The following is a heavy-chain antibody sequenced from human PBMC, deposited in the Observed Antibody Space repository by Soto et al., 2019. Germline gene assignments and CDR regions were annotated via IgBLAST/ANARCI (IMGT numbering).Heavy chain of an antibody. CDR3: ARDTYCSGGTCPPLYYYYGMDV. Sequence: GASGKVSCEASGYTFPHSGISWVRPAPGQKLEWMGLISAHNANRNYSQKIQGRVTMTTDTSTSTAYMELRSLRSDDTAVYYCARDTYCSGGTCPPLYYYYGMDVWGQGTTVTVSS. CDR2: ISAHNANR. V-gene: IGHV1-18*01. J-gene: IGHJ6*02. CDR1: GYTFPHSG. D-gene: IGHD2-15*01.